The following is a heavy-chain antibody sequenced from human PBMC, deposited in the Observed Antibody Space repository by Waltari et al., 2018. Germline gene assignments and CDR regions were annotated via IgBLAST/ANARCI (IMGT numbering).Heavy chain of an antibody. CDR1: GVSMRSGEYY. D-gene: IGHD3-3*01. Sequence: QVQLQESGPVLVKPLQTLSLTCTVSGVSMRSGEYYWSWIRQPAGKGLEWIGYIYTSGRSTYNPSLKSRVSMSIDTFKNQFSLNLKSVTAADTAVYYCALVRVVNAFDIWGQGTMVTVSS. CDR3: ALVRVVNAFDI. V-gene: IGHV4-61*09. J-gene: IGHJ3*02. CDR2: IYTSGRS.